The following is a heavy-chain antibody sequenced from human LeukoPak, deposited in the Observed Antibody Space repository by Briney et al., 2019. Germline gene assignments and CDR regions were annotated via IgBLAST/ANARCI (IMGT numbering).Heavy chain of an antibody. J-gene: IGHJ4*02. V-gene: IGHV3-23*01. CDR2: ITGSGGNT. Sequence: GGSLRLSCADSGFTFSNYAMSWVRQAPGKGLEWVSAITGSGGNTYYADSVKGRFTISRDNSKNTLYLQMNSLRAEDTAVYHCAKSSGYFDHWGQGTLVTVSS. D-gene: IGHD3-3*01. CDR1: GFTFSNYA. CDR3: AKSSGYFDH.